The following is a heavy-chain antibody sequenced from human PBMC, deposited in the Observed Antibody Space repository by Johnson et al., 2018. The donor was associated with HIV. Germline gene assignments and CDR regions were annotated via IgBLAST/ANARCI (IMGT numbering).Heavy chain of an antibody. CDR1: GFTFRNAW. CDR3: AKAYCPGCDAFDI. CDR2: ISYDGSNK. D-gene: IGHD2-21*01. Sequence: QEQLVESGGGVVQPGRSLRLSCAASGFTFRNAWMSWVRQAPGKGVEWVAVISYDGSNKYYGDSVKGRFTISRDNSKNTLFLQMDSLRTEDTGVYYCAKAYCPGCDAFDIWGQGTMVTVSS. V-gene: IGHV3-30*18. J-gene: IGHJ3*02.